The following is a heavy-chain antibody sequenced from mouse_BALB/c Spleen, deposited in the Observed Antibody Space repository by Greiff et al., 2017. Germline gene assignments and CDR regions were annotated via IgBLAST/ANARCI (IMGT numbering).Heavy chain of an antibody. CDR2: ISYDGSN. CDR1: GYSITSGYY. Sequence: EVKLVESGPGLVKPSQSLSLTCSVTGYSITSGYYWNWIRQFPGNKLEWMGYISYDGSNNYNPSLKNRISITRDTSKNQFFLKLNSVTTEDTATYYCARGGITTVVATRGYYFDYWGQGTTLTVSS. CDR3: ARGGITTVVATRGYYFDY. V-gene: IGHV3-6*02. D-gene: IGHD1-1*01. J-gene: IGHJ2*01.